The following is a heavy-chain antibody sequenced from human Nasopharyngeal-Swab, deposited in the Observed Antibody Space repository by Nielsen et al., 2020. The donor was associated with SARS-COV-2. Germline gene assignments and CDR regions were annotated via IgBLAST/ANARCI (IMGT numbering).Heavy chain of an antibody. J-gene: IGHJ4*02. D-gene: IGHD3-22*01. CDR1: GGSISSYY. CDR3: ARDVYDSSGYYYQDY. Sequence: SETLSLTCTASGGSISSYYWSWIRQPPGKGLEWIGYIYYSGSTNYNPSLKSRVTISVDTSKNQFSLKLSSVTAADTAVYYCARDVYDSSGYYYQDYWGQGTLVTVSS. CDR2: IYYSGST. V-gene: IGHV4-59*01.